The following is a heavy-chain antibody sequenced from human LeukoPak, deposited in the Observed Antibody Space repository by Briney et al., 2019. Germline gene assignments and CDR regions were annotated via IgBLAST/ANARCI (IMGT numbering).Heavy chain of an antibody. CDR2: MNSDGTTI. D-gene: IGHD4-17*01. V-gene: IGHV3-74*01. CDR1: GFPFSSYW. J-gene: IGHJ3*02. Sequence: PGGSLRLSCVASGFPFSSYWMHWVRQAPGKGLVWVSRMNSDGTTINYADSVKGRFTISRDNAKNTLYLQITSLRAEDTAVYYCARNGDYDANINDAFDIWGQGTMVTVSS. CDR3: ARNGDYDANINDAFDI.